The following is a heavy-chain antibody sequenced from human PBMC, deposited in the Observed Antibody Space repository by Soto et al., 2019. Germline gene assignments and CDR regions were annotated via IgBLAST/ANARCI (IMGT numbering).Heavy chain of an antibody. J-gene: IGHJ5*01. D-gene: IGHD3-22*01. CDR2: IYWDDDK. V-gene: IGHV2-5*02. Sequence: GSGPTLVNPTETLTLTCTFSGISLSNSGVGVGWIRQPPGKAPEWLALIYWDDDKRYSPSLKSRLTITKDTSKNQVVLTMTNMDPVDTATYYCAHEGTKIYYDVSGYTYWFDSWGQGTPVTVSS. CDR3: AHEGTKIYYDVSGYTYWFDS. CDR1: GISLSNSGVG.